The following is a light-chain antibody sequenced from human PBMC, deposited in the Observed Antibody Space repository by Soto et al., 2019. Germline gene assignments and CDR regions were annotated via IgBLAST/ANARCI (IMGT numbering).Light chain of an antibody. Sequence: QSVLTQPRSVSGSPGQSVTISCTGTSSDVGVYDFVSWYQQHPGKAPKLMISDVSKRPSGVPDRFSGSKSGNTASLTISGLQAEDEADYYCCSYAGDLALFGGGTK. CDR1: SSDVGVYDF. V-gene: IGLV2-11*01. CDR3: CSYAGDLAL. CDR2: DVS. J-gene: IGLJ2*01.